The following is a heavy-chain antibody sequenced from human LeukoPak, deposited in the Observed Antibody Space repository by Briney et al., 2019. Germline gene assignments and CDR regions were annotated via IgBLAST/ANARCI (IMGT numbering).Heavy chain of an antibody. Sequence: PSETLSLTCTVSGGSITNYYWTWIRQPPGKGLEWIGYIHYSGSTNYNPSLKSRVTISVDTSKNQFSLKLSSVTAADTAVYYCARASITYYYYYYMGVWGKGTTVTVS. J-gene: IGHJ6*03. CDR3: ARASITYYYYYYMGV. CDR1: GGSITNYY. V-gene: IGHV4-59*01. CDR2: IHYSGST. D-gene: IGHD1-14*01.